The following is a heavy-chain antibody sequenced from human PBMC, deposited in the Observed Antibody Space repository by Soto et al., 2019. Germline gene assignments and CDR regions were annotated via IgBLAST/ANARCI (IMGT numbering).Heavy chain of an antibody. D-gene: IGHD6-13*01. CDR3: ARGGSGSWYYYYYYGMDV. CDR1: GGSFSGYY. V-gene: IGHV4-34*01. J-gene: IGHJ6*02. CDR2: INHSGST. Sequence: SETLSLTCAVYGGSFSGYYWSWIRQPPGKGLEWIGEINHSGSTNYNPSLKSRVTISVDTSKSQFSLKLSSVTAADTAVYYCARGGSGSWYYYYYYGMDVWGQGTTVTAS.